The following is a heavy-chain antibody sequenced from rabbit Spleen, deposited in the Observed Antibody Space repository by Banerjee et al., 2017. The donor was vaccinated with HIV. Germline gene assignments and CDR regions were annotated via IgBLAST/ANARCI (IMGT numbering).Heavy chain of an antibody. V-gene: IGHV1S47*01. CDR2: INAATGKP. D-gene: IGHD6-1*01. CDR3: VREAGYGGYGDANL. CDR1: GFSFGDRDV. Sequence: QEQLVESGGGLVQPTGSLTLTCKASGFSFGDRDVMCWVRQAPGKGLEWIACINAATGKPVYATWVNGRFTISSHNAQNTLYLQLNSLTAADTATYFCVREAGYGGYGDANLWGPGTLVTVS. J-gene: IGHJ4*01.